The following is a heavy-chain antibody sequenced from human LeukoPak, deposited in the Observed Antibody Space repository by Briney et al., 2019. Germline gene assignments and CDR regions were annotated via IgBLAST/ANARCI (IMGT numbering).Heavy chain of an antibody. D-gene: IGHD3-22*01. CDR2: ISYDGSNK. CDR1: GFTFSNYA. J-gene: IGHJ3*02. CDR3: ARGAGRYYDSSGSLFDI. Sequence: GGSLRLSCAASGFTFSNYAAHWVRQAPGKGPEWVTIISYDGSNKYYADSVKGRFTISRDNSKNTLYLQMNSLRAEDTAVYYCARGAGRYYDSSGSLFDIWGRGTMVTVSS. V-gene: IGHV3-30*04.